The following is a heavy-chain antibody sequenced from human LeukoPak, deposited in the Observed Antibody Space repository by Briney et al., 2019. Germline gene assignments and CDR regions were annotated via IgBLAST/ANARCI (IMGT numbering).Heavy chain of an antibody. V-gene: IGHV1-2*02. Sequence: GALVNVSCKASGYTFTGYYMHWVRQAPGQGLEWMGWINPNSGGTNYAQKFQGRVTMTRDTSISTAYMELSRLRSDDTAVYYCARGVIAVAGNVLVYWGQGTLVTVSS. CDR2: INPNSGGT. CDR3: ARGVIAVAGNVLVY. CDR1: GYTFTGYY. J-gene: IGHJ4*02. D-gene: IGHD6-19*01.